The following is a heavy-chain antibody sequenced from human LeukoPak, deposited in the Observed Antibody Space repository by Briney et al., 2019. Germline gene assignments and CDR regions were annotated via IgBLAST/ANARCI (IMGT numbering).Heavy chain of an antibody. CDR2: IKSKTDGGTT. CDR1: GFTFSNAW. CDR3: AKTGPLPSHYYDSSGYLAVEFRKPRNDY. Sequence: GGSLRLSCAASGFTFSNAWMSWVRQAPGKGLEWVGRIKSKTDGGTTDYAAPVKGRFTISRDNSKNTLYLQMNSLRAEDTAVYYCAKTGPLPSHYYDSSGYLAVEFRKPRNDYWGQGTLVTVSS. V-gene: IGHV3-15*01. J-gene: IGHJ4*02. D-gene: IGHD3-22*01.